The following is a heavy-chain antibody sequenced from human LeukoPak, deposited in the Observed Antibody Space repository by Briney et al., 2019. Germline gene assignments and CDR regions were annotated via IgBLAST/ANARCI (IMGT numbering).Heavy chain of an antibody. CDR3: AKGYSGYPPSGYFGY. CDR2: ISGGGGST. CDR1: GFTFSSYA. V-gene: IGHV3-23*01. Sequence: PGGSLRLSCAASGFTFSSYAMSWVRQAPGKGREWVSAISGGGGSTYYAASVKGRFTIPRDNSKNTLYLQMNSLRAEDTAVYSCAKGYSGYPPSGYFGYWGQGTLVTVSS. D-gene: IGHD5-12*01. J-gene: IGHJ4*02.